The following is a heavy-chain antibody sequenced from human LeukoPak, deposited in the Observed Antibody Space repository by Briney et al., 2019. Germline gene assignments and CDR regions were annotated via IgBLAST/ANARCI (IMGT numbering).Heavy chain of an antibody. V-gene: IGHV3-23*01. J-gene: IGHJ6*04. Sequence: GGSLRLSCTASGFTLSSYEMTWIRQAPGKGLEWVSSIDYSGDTTYYADSVKGRFTISRDNSKSTLFLQLSSLRADDTAVYYCTRMDFWSGYPLGVDVWGKGTTVTVSS. CDR1: GFTLSSYE. CDR3: TRMDFWSGYPLGVDV. CDR2: IDYSGDTT. D-gene: IGHD3-3*01.